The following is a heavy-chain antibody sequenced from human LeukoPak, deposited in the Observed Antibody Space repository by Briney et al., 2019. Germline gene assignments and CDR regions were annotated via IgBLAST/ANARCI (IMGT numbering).Heavy chain of an antibody. CDR1: GFTFSSYG. CDR3: ARGGNVLRYFDWLSLFDH. J-gene: IGHJ4*02. CDR2: VSYDGSNK. V-gene: IGHV3-30*03. D-gene: IGHD3-9*01. Sequence: PGGSLRLSCAASGFTFSSYGMHWVRQAPGKGLEWVAVVSYDGSNKYYADSVKGRFTISRDNAKNSLYLQMNSLRAEDTAVYYCARGGNVLRYFDWLSLFDHWGQGTLVTVSS.